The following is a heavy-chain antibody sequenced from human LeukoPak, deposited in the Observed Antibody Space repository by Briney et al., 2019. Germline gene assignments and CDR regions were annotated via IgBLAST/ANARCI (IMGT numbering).Heavy chain of an antibody. D-gene: IGHD1-14*01. V-gene: IGHV3-11*01. CDR1: GFTFSDFY. CDR2: ISSSGSTI. CDR3: ASRSLPAYYYGMDV. Sequence: PGGSLRLSCAASGFTFSDFYMNWIRQAPGKGLEWVSYISSSGSTIYYADSVKGRFSISRDNAKNSLYLQMHSLRAEDTAVYYCASRSLPAYYYGMDVWGQGTTVTVSS. J-gene: IGHJ6*02.